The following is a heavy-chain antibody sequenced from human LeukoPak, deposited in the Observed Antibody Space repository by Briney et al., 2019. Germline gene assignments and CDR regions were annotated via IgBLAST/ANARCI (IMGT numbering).Heavy chain of an antibody. J-gene: IGHJ3*02. CDR3: ARGSFCSSTSCLGLYAFDI. V-gene: IGHV3-7*03. CDR2: IKQDGSEK. CDR1: GFTFGSYW. Sequence: GGSLRLSCAASGFTFGSYWMSWVRQAPGKGLEWVANIKQDGSEKYYVDSVKGRFTISRDNAKNSLYLQMNSLRAEDTAVYYCARGSFCSSTSCLGLYAFDIWGQGTMVTVSS. D-gene: IGHD2-2*01.